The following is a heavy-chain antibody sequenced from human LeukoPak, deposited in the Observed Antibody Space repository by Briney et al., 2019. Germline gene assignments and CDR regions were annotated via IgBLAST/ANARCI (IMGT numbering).Heavy chain of an antibody. CDR3: ARVAYGSSWFDP. D-gene: IGHD1-14*01. V-gene: IGHV4-59*01. CDR1: GGSISSYY. CDR2: MYYRGNT. J-gene: IGHJ5*02. Sequence: SETLSLTCTVSGGSISSYYWSWIRQPPGKGLEWIGYMYYRGNTNYDPSLKSRVTISIDMPNNQFSLELTSVTAADTAVYYCARVAYGSSWFDPWGQGTLVTVSS.